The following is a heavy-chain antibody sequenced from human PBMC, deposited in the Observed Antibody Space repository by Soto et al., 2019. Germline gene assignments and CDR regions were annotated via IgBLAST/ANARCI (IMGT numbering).Heavy chain of an antibody. Sequence: QVQLVESGGGVVQPGRSLRLSCAASGFTFSSYAIHWVRQAPGKGLEWVAVISSDGKDKYSADSMKGRFAISRDNSKNTLYLQMNSPRAEDTAVYYCAKDSGRGSADYYFDYWGQGTLVTVSS. D-gene: IGHD3-10*01. J-gene: IGHJ4*02. V-gene: IGHV3-30*18. CDR1: GFTFSSYA. CDR2: ISSDGKDK. CDR3: AKDSGRGSADYYFDY.